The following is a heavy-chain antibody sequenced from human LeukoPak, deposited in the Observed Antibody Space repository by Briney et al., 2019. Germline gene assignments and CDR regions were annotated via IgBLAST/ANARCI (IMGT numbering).Heavy chain of an antibody. CDR3: ARDLAAARLDF. J-gene: IGHJ4*02. D-gene: IGHD6-6*01. Sequence: PGGSLRLSCAASGFTFSNHGMPWVGQAPGKGLEWVANIWYDGSQEYYADTVKGRFTISRDISKNTLYLQMNSLRAEDTAVYYCARDLAAARLDFRGQGTLVTVSS. CDR2: IWYDGSQE. CDR1: GFTFSNHG. V-gene: IGHV3-33*01.